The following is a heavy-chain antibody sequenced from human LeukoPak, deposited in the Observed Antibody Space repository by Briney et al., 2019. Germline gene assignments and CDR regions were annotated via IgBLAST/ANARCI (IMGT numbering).Heavy chain of an antibody. CDR2: INHSGST. CDR1: GGSFSGYY. D-gene: IGHD1-26*01. Sequence: PSETLSLTCAVYGGSFSGYYWSWIRQPPGKGLEWIGEINHSGSTYYNPSLKSRVTISVDTSKNQFSLKLSSVTAADTAVYYCASGSYYTYNYWGQGTLVTVSS. J-gene: IGHJ4*02. V-gene: IGHV4-34*01. CDR3: ASGSYYTYNY.